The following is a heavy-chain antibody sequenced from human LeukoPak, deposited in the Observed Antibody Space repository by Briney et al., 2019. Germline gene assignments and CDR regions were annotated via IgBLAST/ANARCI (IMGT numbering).Heavy chain of an antibody. D-gene: IGHD3-9*01. CDR3: ASSYYDILTGYRGYFDY. CDR2: IYTSGST. Sequence: KSSETLSLTCTVSGGSISSGSYYWSWIRQPAGKGLEWIGRIYTSGSTNYNPSLKSRVTISVDTSKNQCSLKLSSVTAADTAVYYCASSYYDILTGYRGYFDYWGQGTLVTVSS. V-gene: IGHV4-61*02. CDR1: GGSISSGSYY. J-gene: IGHJ4*02.